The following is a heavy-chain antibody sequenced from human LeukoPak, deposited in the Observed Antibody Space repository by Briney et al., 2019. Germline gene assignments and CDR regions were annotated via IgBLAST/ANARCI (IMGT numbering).Heavy chain of an antibody. CDR3: ASGDVVVIRN. CDR1: GFTFSSYW. V-gene: IGHV3-66*01. D-gene: IGHD2-15*01. Sequence: GGSLRLSCAASGFTFSSYWMSWVRQAPGKGLEWVSVIYSGGSTYYTDSVKGRFTISRDNSKNTLYLQMNSLRAEDTAVYYCASGDVVVIRNWGQGTLVTVSS. J-gene: IGHJ4*02. CDR2: IYSGGST.